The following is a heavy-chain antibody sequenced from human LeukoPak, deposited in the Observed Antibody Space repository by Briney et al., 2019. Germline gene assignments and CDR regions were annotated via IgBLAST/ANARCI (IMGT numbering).Heavy chain of an antibody. CDR3: TTPRVLLWFGEFSPGMDV. V-gene: IGHV3-15*01. Sequence: GGSLRLSCAASGFTFSNAWMSWVRQAPGKGLEWVGRINSKTDGGTTDYAAPVKGRFTISRDDSKNTLYLQMNSLKTEDTAVYYCTTPRVLLWFGEFSPGMDVWGQGTTVTVSS. D-gene: IGHD3-10*01. J-gene: IGHJ6*02. CDR1: GFTFSNAW. CDR2: INSKTDGGTT.